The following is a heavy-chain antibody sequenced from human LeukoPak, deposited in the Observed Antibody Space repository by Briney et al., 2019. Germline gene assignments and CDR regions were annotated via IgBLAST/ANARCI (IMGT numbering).Heavy chain of an antibody. Sequence: SGGSLRLSCAASGFTFSSYGMHWVRQAPGKGLQWVAFIRYDGNNKYYADSVKGRFTISRDNSKNTLYLQMNSLRAEDTAVYYCAKAAARGEWLDDFDYWGQGTLDTVSS. J-gene: IGHJ4*02. CDR2: IRYDGNNK. D-gene: IGHD5-12*01. CDR1: GFTFSSYG. CDR3: AKAAARGEWLDDFDY. V-gene: IGHV3-30*02.